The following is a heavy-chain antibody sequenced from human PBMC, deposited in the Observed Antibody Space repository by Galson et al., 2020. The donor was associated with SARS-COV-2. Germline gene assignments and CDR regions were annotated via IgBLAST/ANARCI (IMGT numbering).Heavy chain of an antibody. V-gene: IGHV1-24*01. Sequence: ASVKVSCKVSGYTLTELSMHWVRQAPGKGLEWMGGFHPEDGETIYAQKFQGRVTMTEDTSTDTAYMELSSLRSEDTAVYYCAAQLVRGYYYYYGMDVWGQGTTVTVSS. D-gene: IGHD6-13*01. CDR3: AAQLVRGYYYYYGMDV. CDR2: FHPEDGET. CDR1: GYTLTELS. J-gene: IGHJ6*02.